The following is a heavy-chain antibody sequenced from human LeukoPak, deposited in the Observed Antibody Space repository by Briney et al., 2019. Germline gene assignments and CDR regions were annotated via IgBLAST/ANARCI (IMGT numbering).Heavy chain of an antibody. CDR2: ISTSGSTI. V-gene: IGHV3-48*04. J-gene: IGHJ3*02. D-gene: IGHD2-15*01. Sequence: GGSLRLSCVASGFTFSSSWMSWVRQAPGKGLEWVSYISTSGSTIYYADSVKGRFTISRDNAKNSLYLQMNSLRAEDTAVYYCARGYCSGGSCQRGAFDIWGQGTMVTVSS. CDR3: ARGYCSGGSCQRGAFDI. CDR1: GFTFSSSW.